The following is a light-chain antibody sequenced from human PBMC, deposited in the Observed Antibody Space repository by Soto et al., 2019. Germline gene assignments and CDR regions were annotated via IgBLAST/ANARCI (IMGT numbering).Light chain of an antibody. V-gene: IGKV1-39*01. Sequence: DIQMTQSPSSLSASVGDRVTITCRASQSFDNYLNWYQQKPGKAPKLLIYAASTLQSGVPSRFSASGSGTDFTLTISSLQPEEFATYYCQQTYSNRWTFGQGTKVDIK. CDR3: QQTYSNRWT. CDR1: QSFDNY. CDR2: AAS. J-gene: IGKJ1*01.